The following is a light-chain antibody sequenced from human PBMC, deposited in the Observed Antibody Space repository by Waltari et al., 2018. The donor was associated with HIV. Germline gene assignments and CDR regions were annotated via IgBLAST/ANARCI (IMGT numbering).Light chain of an antibody. CDR1: TSDIGARRY. CDR2: DVT. Sequence: QSALTQPASVSGTPGESISILCAGSTSDIGARRYFSWYQQSPGRAPKLIISDVTRRPPGVSDRFSGSKSANTASLTISDLQPEDEADYYCSSFTTTGYSIFGGGTRLTVL. V-gene: IGLV2-14*03. CDR3: SSFTTTGYSI. J-gene: IGLJ2*01.